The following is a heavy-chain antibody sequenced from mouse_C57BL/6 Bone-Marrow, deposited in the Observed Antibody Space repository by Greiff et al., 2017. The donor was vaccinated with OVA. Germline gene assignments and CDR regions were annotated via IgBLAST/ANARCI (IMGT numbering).Heavy chain of an antibody. J-gene: IGHJ4*01. V-gene: IGHV5-17*01. CDR2: ISSGSSTI. Sequence: EVKLVESGGGLVKPGGSLKLSCAASGFTFSDYGMHWVRQAPEKGLEWVAYISSGSSTIYYADTVKGRFTISRDNAKNTLFLQMTSLRSEDTAMYYCASLSYYYAMDYWGQGTSVTVSS. CDR1: GFTFSDYG. D-gene: IGHD2-3*01. CDR3: ASLSYYYAMDY.